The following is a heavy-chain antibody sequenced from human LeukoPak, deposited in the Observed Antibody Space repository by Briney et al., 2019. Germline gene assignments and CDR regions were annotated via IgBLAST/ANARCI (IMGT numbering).Heavy chain of an antibody. Sequence: GGSLRLSCAASGFTFSSYGMHWVRQAPGKGLEWVAVISYDGSNKYYADSVKGRFTISRDNSKNTLYLQMNSLRAEDTAVYYCARDLVDIVVVPAARNYYYYGMDVWGQGTTVTVSS. J-gene: IGHJ6*02. D-gene: IGHD2-2*01. CDR3: ARDLVDIVVVPAARNYYYYGMDV. V-gene: IGHV3-30*03. CDR2: ISYDGSNK. CDR1: GFTFSSYG.